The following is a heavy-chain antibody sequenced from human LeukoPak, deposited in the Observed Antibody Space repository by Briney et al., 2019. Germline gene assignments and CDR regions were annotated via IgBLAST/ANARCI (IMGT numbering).Heavy chain of an antibody. Sequence: GGSLRLSCAGSGFTFSSYAMSWVRQAPGKGLEWVSAISGSGGSTYYADSVKGRFTISRDNSKNTLYLQMNSLRAEDTAVYYCAKDFPDIVVVVAAPEGYYFDYWGQGTLVTVSS. J-gene: IGHJ4*02. CDR1: GFTFSSYA. CDR2: ISGSGGST. V-gene: IGHV3-23*01. CDR3: AKDFPDIVVVVAAPEGYYFDY. D-gene: IGHD2-15*01.